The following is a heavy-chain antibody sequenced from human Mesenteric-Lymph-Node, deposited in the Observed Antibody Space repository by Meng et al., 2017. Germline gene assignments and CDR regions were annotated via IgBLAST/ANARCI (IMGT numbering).Heavy chain of an antibody. CDR2: ISSGSRYI. D-gene: IGHD5-18*01. CDR3: ASRRIYNIYGYRELEFDY. J-gene: IGHJ4*02. Sequence: GGSLRLSCAASGFTFSSKSMNWVRQVPGKGLEWVSSISSGSRYIYYTDSVKGRFTISRDNARNSLFLQMNSLKAEDTAVYFCASRRIYNIYGYRELEFDYWGQGTLVTVSS. V-gene: IGHV3-21*01. CDR1: GFTFSSKS.